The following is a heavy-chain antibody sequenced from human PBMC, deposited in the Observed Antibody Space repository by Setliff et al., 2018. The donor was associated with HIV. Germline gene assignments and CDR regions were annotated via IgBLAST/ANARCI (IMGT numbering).Heavy chain of an antibody. CDR1: GFTFKTDA. V-gene: IGHV3-33*01. Sequence: GESLRLSCAASGFTFKTDAMHWVRQAPGKGLEWVAFMWYDGSNKEYGDSVKGRFTISRDNSKNMVYLEMNNLRGEDSAVYYCARDPAMSGWALADWGQGTQVTVSS. CDR2: MWYDGSNK. J-gene: IGHJ4*02. D-gene: IGHD6-19*01. CDR3: ARDPAMSGWALAD.